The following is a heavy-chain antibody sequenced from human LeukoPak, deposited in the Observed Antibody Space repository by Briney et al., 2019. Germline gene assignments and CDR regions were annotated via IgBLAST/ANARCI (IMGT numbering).Heavy chain of an antibody. Sequence: SVKVSCKASGGTFSSYAISWVRQAPGQGLEWMGRIIPIFGTANYAQKFQGRVTITTDESTSTAYMELSSLRSEDTAVYYCASYKNYYGSGTHFDYWGQGTLVTVSA. CDR3: ASYKNYYGSGTHFDY. V-gene: IGHV1-69*05. CDR1: GGTFSSYA. D-gene: IGHD3-10*01. CDR2: IIPIFGTA. J-gene: IGHJ4*02.